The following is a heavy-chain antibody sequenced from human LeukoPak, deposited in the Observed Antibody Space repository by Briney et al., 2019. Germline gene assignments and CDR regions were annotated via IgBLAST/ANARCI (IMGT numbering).Heavy chain of an antibody. V-gene: IGHV3-7*01. J-gene: IGHJ4*02. CDR2: IKQDGSEK. D-gene: IGHD6-19*01. CDR1: GFTFSTYN. CDR3: ARGPRDLIIAVAHFDY. Sequence: TGGSLRLSCAASGFTFSTYNMNWVRQAPGKGLEWVANIKQDGSEKYYVDSVKGRFTISRDNAKNSLYLQMNSLRAEDTAVYYCARGPRDLIIAVAHFDYWGQGTLVTVSS.